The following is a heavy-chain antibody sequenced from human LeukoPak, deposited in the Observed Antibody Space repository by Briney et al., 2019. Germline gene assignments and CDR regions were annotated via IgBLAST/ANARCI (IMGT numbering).Heavy chain of an antibody. V-gene: IGHV3-23*01. Sequence: GGPLRLSCAASGFTLSSYAMSWVRQAPGKGLEWVSAISDTGNTYHADSVKGRFTISRDSSKNTLFLQMNRLRPEDAAVYYCAKAPVTTCRGAFCYPFDYWGLGTLVTVSS. CDR2: ISDTGNT. CDR1: GFTLSSYA. J-gene: IGHJ4*02. D-gene: IGHD2-15*01. CDR3: AKAPVTTCRGAFCYPFDY.